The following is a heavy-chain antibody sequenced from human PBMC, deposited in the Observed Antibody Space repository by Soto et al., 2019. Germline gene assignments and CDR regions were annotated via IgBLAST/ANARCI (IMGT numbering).Heavy chain of an antibody. Sequence: ASVKVSCKASGYTFTSYYMHWVRQAPGQGLEWMGIINPSGGSTSYAQKFQGRVTMTRDTSTSTVYMELSSLRSEDTAVYYCARDLNYYDSSGYPSDAFDIWGQGTMVTVS. CDR3: ARDLNYYDSSGYPSDAFDI. CDR1: GYTFTSYY. CDR2: INPSGGST. J-gene: IGHJ3*02. D-gene: IGHD3-22*01. V-gene: IGHV1-46*01.